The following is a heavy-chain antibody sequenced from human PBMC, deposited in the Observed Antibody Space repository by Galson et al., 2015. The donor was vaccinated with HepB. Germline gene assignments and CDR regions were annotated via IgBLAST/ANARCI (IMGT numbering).Heavy chain of an antibody. D-gene: IGHD3-22*01. CDR1: GDSVSSSTAA. J-gene: IGHJ6*02. CDR3: ARDSFYDNTGYPVPRNFGVDA. Sequence: CAISGDSVSSSTAAWNWIRQSPSRGLEWLGRTYYRSKWYNDYAVSVKSRITINPDTSKNQFSLQLSSVTPDDTAVYYCARDSFYDNTGYPVPRNFGVDAWGQGTTVTVSS. V-gene: IGHV6-1*01. CDR2: TYYRSKWYN.